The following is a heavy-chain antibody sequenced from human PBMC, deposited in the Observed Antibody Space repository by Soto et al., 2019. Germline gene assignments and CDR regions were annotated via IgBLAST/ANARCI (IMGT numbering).Heavy chain of an antibody. V-gene: IGHV1-18*01. CDR1: GYTFTSYG. CDR3: ARVNGYYYDSSGYYWFDP. J-gene: IGHJ5*02. CDR2: ISAYNGNT. D-gene: IGHD3-22*01. Sequence: GASVKVSCKASGYTFTSYGISWVRQAPGQGLEWMGWISAYNGNTNYAQKLQGRVTMTTDTSTSTAYMELRSLRSDDTAVYYCARVNGYYYDSSGYYWFDPWGQGTLVTVSS.